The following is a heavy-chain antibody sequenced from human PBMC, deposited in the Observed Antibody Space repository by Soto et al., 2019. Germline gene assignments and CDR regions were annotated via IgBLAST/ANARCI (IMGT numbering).Heavy chain of an antibody. CDR1: GFTFSSYS. CDR2: ISSSSSTI. V-gene: IGHV3-48*01. CDR3: ARDLRLRPSSALGY. D-gene: IGHD5-12*01. J-gene: IGHJ4*02. Sequence: GGSLRLSCAASGFTFSSYSMNWVRQAPGKGLEWVSYISSSSSTIYYADSVKGRFTISRDNAKNSLYLQMNSLRAEDTAVYYCARDLRLRPSSALGYLGQGTLVTVAS.